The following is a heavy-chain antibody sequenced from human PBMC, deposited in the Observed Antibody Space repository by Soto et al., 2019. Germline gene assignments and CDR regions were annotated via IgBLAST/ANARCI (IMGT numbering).Heavy chain of an antibody. V-gene: IGHV4-31*03. CDR3: ARDGRTSYYYYYGMDV. Sequence: QVQLQESGPGLVKPSQTLSLTCTVSGGSISSVGYYWSWIRQHPGKGLEWIGYIYYSGSTYYNPSLKSRVTISVDTSQNQFSLKLSSVTAADTAVYYCARDGRTSYYYYYGMDVWGQGTTVTVSS. CDR2: IYYSGST. CDR1: GGSISSVGYY. J-gene: IGHJ6*02.